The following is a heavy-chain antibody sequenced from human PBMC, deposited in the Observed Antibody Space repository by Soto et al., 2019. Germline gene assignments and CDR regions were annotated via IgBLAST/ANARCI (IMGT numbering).Heavy chain of an antibody. CDR1: GFTFSDYT. CDR2: ILADYNT. CDR3: ARRTEGYFGY. V-gene: IGHV3-23*03. J-gene: IGHJ4*02. Sequence: EVQLLESGGGLVQPGGSLTLSCAASGFTFSDYTMTWVRQAPGKVLECISVILADYNTYYAGSVRGRFTISRDNSKNTLYLEMNSLRAEDTAVYYCARRTEGYFGYWGQGALVTFSS.